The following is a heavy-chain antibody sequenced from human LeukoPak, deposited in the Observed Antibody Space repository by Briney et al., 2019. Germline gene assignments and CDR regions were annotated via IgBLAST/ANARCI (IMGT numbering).Heavy chain of an antibody. CDR1: GYTFTSNY. D-gene: IGHD5-24*01. J-gene: IGHJ5*02. V-gene: IGHV1-46*01. CDR3: ARDDSVRDEAWWFTP. CDR2: ISPSGGST. Sequence: ASVKVSCKAFGYTFTSNYMHWVRQAAGQGPEWMGVISPSGGSTTYAQKFQGRVTLTRDMTTSTDYLELSSLRSEDTAVYYCARDDSVRDEAWWFTPWGQGTLVTVSS.